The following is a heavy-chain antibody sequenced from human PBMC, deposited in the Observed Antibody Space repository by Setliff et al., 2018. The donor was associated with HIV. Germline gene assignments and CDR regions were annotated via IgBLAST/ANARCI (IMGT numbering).Heavy chain of an antibody. CDR2: IYYSGST. V-gene: IGHV4-39*07. J-gene: IGHJ4*02. CDR1: GDSLSRSSNH. D-gene: IGHD6-6*01. Sequence: SETLSLTCTVSGDSLSRSSNHWGRIRQPPGKGLEWIGSIYYSGSTYYNPSLKSRVTISVDTSKNQFSLKLSSVTAADTAVYYCARAVQLGYFDYWGQGTLVTV. CDR3: ARAVQLGYFDY.